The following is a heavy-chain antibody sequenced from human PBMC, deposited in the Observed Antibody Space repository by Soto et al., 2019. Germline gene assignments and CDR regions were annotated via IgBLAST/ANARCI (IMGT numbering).Heavy chain of an antibody. D-gene: IGHD6-6*01. J-gene: IGHJ5*02. CDR2: IYYSGST. Sequence: SETLSLTCTVSGGSISSYYWSWIRQPPGKGLEWIGYIYYSGSTNYNPSLKSRVTISVDTSKNQFSLKLSSVTAADTAVYYCARQSFSSSSVWFDPWGQGTLVTVSS. CDR1: GGSISSYY. CDR3: ARQSFSSSSVWFDP. V-gene: IGHV4-59*08.